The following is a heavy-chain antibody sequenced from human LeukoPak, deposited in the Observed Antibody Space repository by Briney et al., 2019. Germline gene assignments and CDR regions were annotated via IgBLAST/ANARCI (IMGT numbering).Heavy chain of an antibody. V-gene: IGHV3-23*01. CDR1: GFTFSSYA. CDR3: AKDHYYDSSGYYSYFDY. D-gene: IGHD3-22*01. Sequence: PGGSLRLSCAASGFTFSSYAMSWVRQAPGKGLEWVSAISGSGGSTYYADSVKGRFTISRDNSKNTLYLQMNSLRAGDTAVYYCAKDHYYDSSGYYSYFDYWGQGTLVTVSS. J-gene: IGHJ4*02. CDR2: ISGSGGST.